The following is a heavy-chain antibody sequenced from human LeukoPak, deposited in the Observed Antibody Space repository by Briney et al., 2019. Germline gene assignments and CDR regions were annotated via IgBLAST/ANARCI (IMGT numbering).Heavy chain of an antibody. V-gene: IGHV1-18*01. J-gene: IGHJ4*02. D-gene: IGHD3-22*01. CDR2: ISAYNGNT. CDR1: GYTFTSYG. Sequence: ASVKVSCKASGYTFTSYGISWVRQAPGQGLEWMGWISAYNGNTNYAQKLQGRVTMTTDTSTSTAYMELRSLRSDDTAVYYCAKVLTYSSGMTPFDYWGQGTLVTVSS. CDR3: AKVLTYSSGMTPFDY.